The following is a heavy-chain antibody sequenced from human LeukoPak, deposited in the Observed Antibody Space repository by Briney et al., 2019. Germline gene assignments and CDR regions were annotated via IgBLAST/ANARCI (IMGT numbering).Heavy chain of an antibody. Sequence: SETLSLTCTVSGGSISSSSYYWGWIRQPPGKGLEWIGRIYHSGSTYYNPSLKSRVTISVDTSKNQFSLKLSSVTAADTAVYYCARGPRSSNWNYYYYYGMDVWGKGTTVTVSS. CDR2: IYHSGST. V-gene: IGHV4-39*07. D-gene: IGHD1-1*01. CDR3: ARGPRSSNWNYYYYYGMDV. CDR1: GGSISSSSYY. J-gene: IGHJ6*04.